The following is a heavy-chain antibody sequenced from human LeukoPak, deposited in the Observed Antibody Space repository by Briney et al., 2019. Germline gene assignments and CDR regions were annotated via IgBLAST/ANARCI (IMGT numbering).Heavy chain of an antibody. CDR2: FYETGKT. Sequence: GGSLRLSCAASGFTFATYAMSWVRQAPGKGLEWVSTFYETGKTDHADSVKGPFTISRDTSMNTLYLQMNSLRAEDTATYYCAKRGAGSGGLHYWGQGTLVTVSS. CDR3: AKRGAGSGGLHY. J-gene: IGHJ4*02. D-gene: IGHD6-19*01. CDR1: GFTFATYA. V-gene: IGHV3-23*01.